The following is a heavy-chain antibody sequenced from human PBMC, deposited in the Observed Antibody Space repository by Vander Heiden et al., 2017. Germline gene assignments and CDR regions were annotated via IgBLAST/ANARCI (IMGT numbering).Heavy chain of an antibody. CDR3: ARDGGYVWGSYAGNWFDP. CDR2: IYTSGST. D-gene: IGHD3-16*01. J-gene: IGHJ5*02. Sequence: QVQLQESGPGLVKPSETLSLTCTVTGGSISSYYWSWIRQPAGKGREWIGRIYTSGSTNYNPSLKGRVTMSVDTSKNQFSLKLSSVTAADTAVYYCARDGGYVWGSYAGNWFDPWGQGTRVTVSS. CDR1: GGSISSYY. V-gene: IGHV4-4*07.